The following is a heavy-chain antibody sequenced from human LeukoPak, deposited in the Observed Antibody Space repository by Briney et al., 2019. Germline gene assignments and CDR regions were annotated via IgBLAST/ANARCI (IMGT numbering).Heavy chain of an antibody. D-gene: IGHD5-24*01. J-gene: IGHJ4*02. CDR1: GFSITTGYY. CDR3: ARAEDGYQIDY. CDR2: IFRIGST. V-gene: IGHV4-38-2*02. Sequence: PSETLSLTCTVSGFSITTGYYWAWIRQPPGKGLEWIGTIFRIGSTYYNPSLKSRVTISVDTSKNQFSLKLSSVTAADTAVYYCARAEDGYQIDYWGQGTLVTVSS.